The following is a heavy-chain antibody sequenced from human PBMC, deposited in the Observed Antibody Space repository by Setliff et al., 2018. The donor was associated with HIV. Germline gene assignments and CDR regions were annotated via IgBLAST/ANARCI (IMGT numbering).Heavy chain of an antibody. CDR2: IYYSGTT. CDR3: ARVSPTRWGSAGRGGSGVNWFDP. Sequence: PSETLSLTCAVSGGSISSGGYYWNWIRQHPGKGLEWIGYIYYSGTTYYNPSLKSRVTISVDKSKNQFSLKLSSVTAAATAVYYCARVSPTRWGSAGRGGSGVNWFDPWGQGTLVTVSS. CDR1: GGSISSGGYY. D-gene: IGHD1-26*01. V-gene: IGHV4-31*11. J-gene: IGHJ5*02.